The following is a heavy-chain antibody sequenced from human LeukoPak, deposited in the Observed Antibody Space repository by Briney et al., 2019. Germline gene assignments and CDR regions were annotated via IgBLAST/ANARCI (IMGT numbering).Heavy chain of an antibody. CDR2: ISASGGST. CDR3: ARGGSYLSAFDI. Sequence: GGSLRLSCAASGFTFSIYAMTWVRQAPGKGLEWVSVISASGGSTYYTDSVKGRVTISRDNSKNTLYLQMNSLRAEDTAVYYCARGGSYLSAFDIWGQGTMVTVSS. CDR1: GFTFSIYA. D-gene: IGHD1-26*01. V-gene: IGHV3-23*01. J-gene: IGHJ3*02.